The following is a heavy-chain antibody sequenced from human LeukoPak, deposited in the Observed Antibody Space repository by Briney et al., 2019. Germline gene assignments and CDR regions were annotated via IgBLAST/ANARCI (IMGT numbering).Heavy chain of an antibody. V-gene: IGHV4-4*09. CDR2: INTKGET. CDR3: ATSNDAKIAPFDH. Sequence: SETLSLTCTVSGVSMSAYQRSWVRQSPEKGLEWIGCINTKGETSYNPSLKSRVTTSVDTSKSQFSLRLTSVTAADTAVYYCATSNDAKIAPFDHWGQGAPVTVSS. J-gene: IGHJ4*02. CDR1: GVSMSAYQ. D-gene: IGHD2-21*01.